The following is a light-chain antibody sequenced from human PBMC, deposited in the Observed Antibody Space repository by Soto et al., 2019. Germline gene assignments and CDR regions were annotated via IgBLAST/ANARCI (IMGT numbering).Light chain of an antibody. CDR3: HHRSNWPPLT. CDR1: QSVGGY. J-gene: IGKJ4*01. CDR2: DAS. V-gene: IGKV3-11*01. Sequence: EIVLTQSPATLSLSPGERATLSCRASQSVGGYLDWYHQKPGQAPRLLIYDASNRASGIPARFSGSGSGTDFTLTISSLEPEDLAVYYCHHRSNWPPLTFGGGTKVEIK.